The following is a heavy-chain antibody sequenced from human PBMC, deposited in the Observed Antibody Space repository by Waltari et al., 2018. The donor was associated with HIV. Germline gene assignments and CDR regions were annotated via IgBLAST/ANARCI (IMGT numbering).Heavy chain of an antibody. CDR3: ARWTPYYDSTTGLYYYYGMDV. D-gene: IGHD3-22*01. J-gene: IGHJ6*02. V-gene: IGHV1-69*01. CDR2: IIPIFGTA. CDR1: GGTFSSSA. Sequence: QVQLVQSGAEVKKPGSSVKVSCKASGGTFSSSAISWVRQAPGHGLEWMGGIIPIFGTANYAQKFQGRVTITADESTSTAYMELSSLRSEDTAVYYCARWTPYYDSTTGLYYYYGMDVWGQGTTVTVSS.